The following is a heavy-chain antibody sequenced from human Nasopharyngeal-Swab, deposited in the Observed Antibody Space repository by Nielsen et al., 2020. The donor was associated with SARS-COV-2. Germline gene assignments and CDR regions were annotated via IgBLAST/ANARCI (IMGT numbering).Heavy chain of an antibody. J-gene: IGHJ4*02. Sequence: GESLKISCAAPGFNFRNFAMSWVRQAPGKGLEWVSGIIENGADTYYADSVKGRSTIFRDNSKNTLYLQMNSLSAEDTAVYYCVRDYTVNYYGLSTDYYAPLDSWGQGTLVTVSS. D-gene: IGHD3-9*01. CDR3: VRDYTVNYYGLSTDYYAPLDS. CDR1: GFNFRNFA. CDR2: IIENGADT. V-gene: IGHV3-23*01.